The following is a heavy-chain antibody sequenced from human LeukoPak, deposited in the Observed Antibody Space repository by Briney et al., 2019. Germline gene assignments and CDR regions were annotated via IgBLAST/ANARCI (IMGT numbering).Heavy chain of an antibody. CDR1: GFTFSNNA. V-gene: IGHV3-30-3*01. CDR3: ARVQPGYSSSWYDDY. J-gene: IGHJ4*02. D-gene: IGHD6-13*01. CDR2: ISYDGSNK. Sequence: GGSPRLSCAASGFTFSNNAMSWVRQAPGKGLEWVAVISYDGSNKYYADSVKGRFTISRDNSKNTLYLQMNSLRAEDTAVYYCARVQPGYSSSWYDDYWGQGTLVTVSS.